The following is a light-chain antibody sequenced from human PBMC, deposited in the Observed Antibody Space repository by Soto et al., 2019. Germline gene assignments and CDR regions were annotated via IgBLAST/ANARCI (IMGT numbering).Light chain of an antibody. V-gene: IGLV1-44*01. CDR3: AAWDDSLNGVV. Sequence: QSVLTQPPSASGTPGERVTISCSGSSSNIGSNYVSWYQHLPGTAPKLLIYSNKQRPSGVPDRFSGSKSGTSASLAISGLQSEDEADYYCAAWDDSLNGVVFGGGTKLTVL. CDR2: SNK. CDR1: SSNIGSNY. J-gene: IGLJ2*01.